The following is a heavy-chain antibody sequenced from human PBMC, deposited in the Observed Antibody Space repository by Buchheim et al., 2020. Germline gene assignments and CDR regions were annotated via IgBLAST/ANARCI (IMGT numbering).Heavy chain of an antibody. CDR3: ARVQCSGGSCYLFDY. CDR1: GFTFSSYA. CDR2: ISSSGSNV. D-gene: IGHD2-15*01. V-gene: IGHV3-48*02. J-gene: IGHJ4*02. Sequence: EVQLLESGGGLVQPGGSLRLSCAASGFTFSSYAMSWVRQAPGKGLEWVSYISSSGSNVYYADSVQGRFTISRENAKNSLSLQMKSLRDDDTAIYYCARVQCSGGSCYLFDYWGQGTL.